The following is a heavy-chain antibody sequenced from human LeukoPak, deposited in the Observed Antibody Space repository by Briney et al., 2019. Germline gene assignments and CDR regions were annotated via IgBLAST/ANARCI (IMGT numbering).Heavy chain of an antibody. J-gene: IGHJ4*02. CDR1: GFTFSSYV. CDR2: ISDTGGST. V-gene: IGHV3-23*01. D-gene: IGHD6-19*01. CDR3: AKGSSGWDFDY. Sequence: GGSPRLSCAASGFTFSSYVMNWVRQAPGKGLEWVSAISDTGGSTYYADSVRGRFTISRDNSKNTLYLKMNSLRAEDTAVYYCAKGSSGWDFDYWGQGTLVTVSS.